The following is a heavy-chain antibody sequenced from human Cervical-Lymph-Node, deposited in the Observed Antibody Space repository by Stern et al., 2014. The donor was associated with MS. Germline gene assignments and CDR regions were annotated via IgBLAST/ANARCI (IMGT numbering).Heavy chain of an antibody. CDR2: STNSGASM. D-gene: IGHD2-2*01. J-gene: IGHJ5*02. CDR3: ASTLHGGLYNWFDP. V-gene: IGHV3-21*01. CDR1: GFTFSAYS. Sequence: EVQLEQSGGGLVTPGGSLRLSCAASGFTFSAYSMNWVRQAPGKGLEWVSCSTNSGASMYYGDSVKGRFTISRDNAKITLYLQMDSLSAEDTATYFCASTLHGGLYNWFDPWGQGTLVTVSS.